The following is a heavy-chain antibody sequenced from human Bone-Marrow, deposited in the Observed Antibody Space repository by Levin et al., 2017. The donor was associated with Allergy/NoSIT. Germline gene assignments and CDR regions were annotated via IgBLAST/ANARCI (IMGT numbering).Heavy chain of an antibody. D-gene: IGHD3-22*01. CDR1: GFTFSSYW. V-gene: IGHV3-7*01. J-gene: IGHJ3*02. Sequence: GESLKISCAASGFTFSSYWMSWVRQAPGKGLEWVANIKQDGSEKYYVDSVKGRFTISRDNAKNSLYLQMNSLRAEDTAVYYCAYRSGDSSGYYYGDAFDIWGQGTMVTVSS. CDR2: IKQDGSEK. CDR3: AYRSGDSSGYYYGDAFDI.